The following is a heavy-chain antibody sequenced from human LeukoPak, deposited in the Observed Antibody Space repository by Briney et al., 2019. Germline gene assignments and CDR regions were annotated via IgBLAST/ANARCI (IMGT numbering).Heavy chain of an antibody. V-gene: IGHV3-30*02. J-gene: IGHJ4*02. Sequence: GGSLRLSCAASGFTFSSYGMYWVRQAPGKGLEWVAFIRYDGSNKYYADSVKGRFTISRDNSKNTLYLETNSLRAEDTAVYYCAKGSEDIVVVPAVYLDYWGQGTLVTVSS. D-gene: IGHD2-2*01. CDR2: IRYDGSNK. CDR1: GFTFSSYG. CDR3: AKGSEDIVVVPAVYLDY.